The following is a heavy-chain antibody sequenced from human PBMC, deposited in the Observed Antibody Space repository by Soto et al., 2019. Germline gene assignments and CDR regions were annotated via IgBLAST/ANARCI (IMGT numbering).Heavy chain of an antibody. CDR3: ARHLQVIGATHYYGMAV. D-gene: IGHD2-21*01. J-gene: IGHJ6*02. V-gene: IGHV3-74*01. Sequence: EELLVESGGGLVQPGGSLRLSCVASGFTFNKYWIHWVRQAPGKGLEWVARINTDGSRTSYADSVKGRFTITRDDAKNVSYVQMNSLRVEDAGIYSCARHLQVIGATHYYGMAVSGQGTTVTVSS. CDR1: GFTFNKYW. CDR2: INTDGSRT.